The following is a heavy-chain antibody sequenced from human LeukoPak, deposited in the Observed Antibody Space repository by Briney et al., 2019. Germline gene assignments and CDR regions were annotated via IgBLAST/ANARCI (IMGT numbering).Heavy chain of an antibody. CDR1: GGSISSYY. CDR3: ARAQELVHWFDP. J-gene: IGHJ5*02. V-gene: IGHV4-4*09. Sequence: PSETLSPTCTVSGGSISSYYWSWIRQPPGKGLEWIGYIYTSGSTNYNPSLKSRVTISVDTSKNQFSLKLSSVTAADTAVYYCARAQELVHWFDPWGQGTLVTVSS. CDR2: IYTSGST. D-gene: IGHD6-6*01.